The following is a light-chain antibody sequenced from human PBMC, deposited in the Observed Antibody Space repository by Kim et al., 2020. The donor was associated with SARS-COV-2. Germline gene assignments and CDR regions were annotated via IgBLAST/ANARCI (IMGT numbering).Light chain of an antibody. J-gene: IGKJ2*01. CDR3: QPFNNWPRYT. V-gene: IGKV3-15*01. Sequence: EIVMTQSPATLSVSPGERATLSCRASQSVSSNLAWYQQKTGQAPRLLIYGASTSPTGIPARFSGSGSGTEFTLTISSLQSEDFAVYYCQPFNNWPRYTFGQGSKLEI. CDR1: QSVSSN. CDR2: GAS.